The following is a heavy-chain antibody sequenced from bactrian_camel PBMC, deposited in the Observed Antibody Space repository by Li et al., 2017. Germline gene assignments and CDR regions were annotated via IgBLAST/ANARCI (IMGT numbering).Heavy chain of an antibody. CDR2: IYLTAGAT. CDR3: AATRGLVGSSGGFGSVTI. V-gene: IGHV3S54*01. J-gene: IGHJ4*01. Sequence: HVQLVESGGGSVQAGGSLRLSCAARGNVYRGNCMGWFRQAPGKEREGVAAIYLTAGATHYIDSVKGRFTISEDSAENTMYLQMENLKSEDTGMYYCAATRGLVGSSGGFGSVTIWGQGTQVTVS. D-gene: IGHD2*01. CDR1: GNVYRGNC.